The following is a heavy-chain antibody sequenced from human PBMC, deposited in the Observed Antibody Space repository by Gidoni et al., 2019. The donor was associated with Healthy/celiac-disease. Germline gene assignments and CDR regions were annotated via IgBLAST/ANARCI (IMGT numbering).Heavy chain of an antibody. CDR2: INHSGST. CDR1: GGSFSGYY. J-gene: IGHJ3*02. CDR3: ARATYCSSTSCYSFDI. Sequence: QVQLQQWGAGRLKPSETLSLTCAVYGGSFSGYYWSWIRQPPGKGLEWIGEINHSGSTNYNPSLKSRVTISVDTSKNQFSLKLSSVTSADTAVYYCARATYCSSTSCYSFDIWGQGTMVTVSS. D-gene: IGHD2-2*01. V-gene: IGHV4-34*01.